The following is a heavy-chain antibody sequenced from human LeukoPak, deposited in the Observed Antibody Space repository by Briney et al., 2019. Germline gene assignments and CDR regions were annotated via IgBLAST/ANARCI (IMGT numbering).Heavy chain of an antibody. CDR3: AREYYDSSGYYWNPLAYYYYYMDV. J-gene: IGHJ6*03. CDR1: GYTFTSYG. CDR2: ISAYNGNT. D-gene: IGHD3-22*01. V-gene: IGHV1-18*01. Sequence: ASVKVSCKASGYTFTSYGISWVRQAPGQGLEWMGWISAYNGNTNYAQKLQGRVTMTRDTSISTAYMELSRLRSDDTAVYYCAREYYDSSGYYWNPLAYYYYYMDVWGKGTTVTVSS.